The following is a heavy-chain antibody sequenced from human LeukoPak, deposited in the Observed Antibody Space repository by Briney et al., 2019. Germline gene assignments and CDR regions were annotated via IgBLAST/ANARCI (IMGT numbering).Heavy chain of an antibody. D-gene: IGHD4-11*01. V-gene: IGHV4-59*13. CDR3: AGYDHSNYLAY. Sequence: SETLSLTCTVSGVSTSSNYWSWIRQPPGKGLEWKGLEWIGYIHYNGDTNYNPSLKSRVTISLDTSNSQLSLTLSSLTAADTAMYFCAGYDHSNYLAYWGQGILVTVSS. CDR1: GVSTSSNY. CDR2: IHYNGDT. J-gene: IGHJ4*02.